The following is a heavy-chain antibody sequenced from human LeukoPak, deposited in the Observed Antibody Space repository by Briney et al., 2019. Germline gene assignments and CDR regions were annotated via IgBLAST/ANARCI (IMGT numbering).Heavy chain of an antibody. CDR1: GGSISTYY. D-gene: IGHD1-26*01. CDR2: IYHSGST. V-gene: IGHV4-59*04. J-gene: IGHJ3*02. CDR3: ATSKVGAALDAFDI. Sequence: SETLSLTCTVSGGSISTYYWSWIRQPPGKGLEWIGYIYHSGSTYYNPSLKSRVTISVDRSKNQFSLKLSSVTAADTAVYYCATSKVGAALDAFDIWGQGTMVTVSS.